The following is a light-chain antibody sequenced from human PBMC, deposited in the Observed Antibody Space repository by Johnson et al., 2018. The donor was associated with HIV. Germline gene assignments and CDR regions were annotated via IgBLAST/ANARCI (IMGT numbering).Light chain of an antibody. CDR1: SSNIGNTY. CDR3: GTWDSSLSAGGV. J-gene: IGLJ1*01. CDR2: EHI. Sequence: QSVLTQPPSVSAAPGQEVTISCSGSSSNIGNTYVSWYQQLPGTAPKLLIYEHIKRPSGIPDRFSASKSGTSATLGITGLQTGDEADYYCGTWDSSLSAGGVFGTGTKVTVL. V-gene: IGLV1-51*02.